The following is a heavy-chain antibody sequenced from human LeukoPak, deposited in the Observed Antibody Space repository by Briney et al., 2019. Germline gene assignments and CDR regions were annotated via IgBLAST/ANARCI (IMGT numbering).Heavy chain of an antibody. V-gene: IGHV1-2*02. D-gene: IGHD6-13*01. Sequence: ASVKVSCKASGYTFTGYYMHWVRQAPGQGLEWMGWINPNSGGTNYAQKFQSRVTMSRDTSISTAYMELSRLRSDDTAVYYCARDFGTAAATFDYWGQGTLVTVSS. CDR3: ARDFGTAAATFDY. CDR2: INPNSGGT. J-gene: IGHJ4*02. CDR1: GYTFTGYY.